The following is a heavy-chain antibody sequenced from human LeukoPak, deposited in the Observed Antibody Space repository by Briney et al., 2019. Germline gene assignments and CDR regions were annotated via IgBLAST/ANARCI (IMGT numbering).Heavy chain of an antibody. CDR1: GFTFSNDG. V-gene: IGHV3-48*04. Sequence: GGSLRLSCAGYGFTFSNDGMNWVRQAAGKGLEWVSSISRSGSTKYYADSVKGRFTISRDNAKNSLFLQMNSLRAEDTAVYYCARVLRYCSGGNCYSGGLGYMDVWGKGTTVTISS. D-gene: IGHD2-15*01. J-gene: IGHJ6*03. CDR2: ISRSGSTK. CDR3: ARVLRYCSGGNCYSGGLGYMDV.